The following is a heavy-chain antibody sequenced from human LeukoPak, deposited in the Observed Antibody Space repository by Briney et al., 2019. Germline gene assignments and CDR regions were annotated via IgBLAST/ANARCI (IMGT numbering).Heavy chain of an antibody. CDR1: GGSFSGYY. V-gene: IGHV4-34*01. D-gene: IGHD3-22*01. J-gene: IGHJ4*02. Sequence: PSETLSLTCAVYGGSFSGYYWSWIRQPPGKGLEWIGEINHSGSTNYNPSLKSRVTISVDTSKNQFSLKLSSVTAADTAVYYCARARYYYDSSGYSWYFDYWGQGTLVTVSS. CDR3: ARARYYYDSSGYSWYFDY. CDR2: INHSGST.